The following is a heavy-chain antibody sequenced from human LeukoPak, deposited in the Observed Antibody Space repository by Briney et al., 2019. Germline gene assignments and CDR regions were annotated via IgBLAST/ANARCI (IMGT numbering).Heavy chain of an antibody. Sequence: GGSLRLSCAASGFTFSSYWIHWVRQAPGKGLVWVSRINSDGTGTTYADSVKGRFTISRDNAKNSLYLHMNSLRAEDTAVYYCARGHYYGMDVWGKGTTVTISS. CDR2: INSDGTGT. J-gene: IGHJ6*04. CDR3: ARGHYYGMDV. V-gene: IGHV3-74*01. CDR1: GFTFSSYW.